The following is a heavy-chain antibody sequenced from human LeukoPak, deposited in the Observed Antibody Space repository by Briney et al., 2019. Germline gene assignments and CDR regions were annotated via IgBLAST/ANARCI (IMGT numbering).Heavy chain of an antibody. V-gene: IGHV3-23*01. Sequence: GGSLRLSCAASGFTFSGYWMHWVRQAPGKGLEWVSAISGSGGSTYYADSVKGRFTISRDNSKNTLYLQMNSLRAEDTAVYYCAKDGTTVVPHYFGYWGQGTLVTVSS. CDR3: AKDGTTVVPHYFGY. CDR1: GFTFSGYW. J-gene: IGHJ4*02. D-gene: IGHD4-23*01. CDR2: ISGSGGST.